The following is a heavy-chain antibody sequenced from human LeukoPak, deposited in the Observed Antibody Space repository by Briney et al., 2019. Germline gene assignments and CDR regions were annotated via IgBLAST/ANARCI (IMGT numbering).Heavy chain of an antibody. Sequence: GGSLRLSCAASGFTVSSNYMSWVRQAPGKGLEWVSVIYSGGSTYYADSVKGRFTISRDNSKNTLYLQMNSLRAEDTAVYYCARVRGIANWFDTWGQGTLVTVSS. D-gene: IGHD6-13*01. CDR2: IYSGGST. CDR3: ARVRGIANWFDT. V-gene: IGHV3-66*01. J-gene: IGHJ5*02. CDR1: GFTVSSNY.